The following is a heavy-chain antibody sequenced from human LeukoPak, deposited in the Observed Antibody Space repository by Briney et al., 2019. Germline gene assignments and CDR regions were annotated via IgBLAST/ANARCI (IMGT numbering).Heavy chain of an antibody. Sequence: GGSLRLSCAASGFTFSSYAMSWVRQAPGKGLEWVSAISGSGGSTYYADSVKGRFTISRDNAKNSLYLQMNSLRAEDTAVYYCARDEDGYNPDYWGQGTLVTVSS. CDR2: ISGSGGST. J-gene: IGHJ4*02. V-gene: IGHV3-23*01. CDR3: ARDEDGYNPDY. CDR1: GFTFSSYA. D-gene: IGHD5-24*01.